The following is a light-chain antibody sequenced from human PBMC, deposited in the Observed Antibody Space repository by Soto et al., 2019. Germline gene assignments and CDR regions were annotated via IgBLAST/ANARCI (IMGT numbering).Light chain of an antibody. V-gene: IGKV3-20*01. J-gene: IGKJ5*01. CDR1: QGVSSSY. CDR3: QQYDNSPIT. CDR2: GAS. Sequence: EIVFTQAPGTLSLSPGERSTLSFMASQGVSSSYLAWYQQKPGQAPRLLIYGASSRATGIPDRFSGSGSGTDFTLTISRLEPEDFAVYYCQQYDNSPITFGQGTRLEIK.